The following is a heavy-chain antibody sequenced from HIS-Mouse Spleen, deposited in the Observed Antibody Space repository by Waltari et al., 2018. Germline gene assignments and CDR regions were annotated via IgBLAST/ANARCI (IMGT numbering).Heavy chain of an antibody. CDR3: AREIPYSSSWYDWYFDL. V-gene: IGHV4-39*07. CDR1: GGSISSSSYY. J-gene: IGHJ2*01. Sequence: QLQLQESGPGLVKPSETLFLTCTVSGGSISSSSYYWGWIRQPPGKGLEWIGSIYYSGRNDNNPSLKSRVTISVDTSKNQFSLKLSSVTAADTAVYYCAREIPYSSSWYDWYFDLWGRGTLVTVSS. D-gene: IGHD6-13*01. CDR2: IYYSGRN.